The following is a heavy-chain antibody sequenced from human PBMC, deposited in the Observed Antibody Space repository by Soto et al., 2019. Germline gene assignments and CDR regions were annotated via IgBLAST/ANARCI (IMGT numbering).Heavy chain of an antibody. CDR1: GFTFSHYG. V-gene: IGHV3-33*01. D-gene: IGHD4-17*01. CDR3: ARDHGTAVLKGRGGDSDY. CDR2: IWFDGRSK. J-gene: IGHJ4*01. Sequence: QVQLVESGGGVVQPGRSLRLSCAASGFTFSHYGMHWVRQAPCKGLAWLAIIWFDGRSKNYADSVKDRCTISRGNSQHTSYLQLGSLRADETTIYYCARDHGTAVLKGRGGDSDYWGHGTPVTVSS.